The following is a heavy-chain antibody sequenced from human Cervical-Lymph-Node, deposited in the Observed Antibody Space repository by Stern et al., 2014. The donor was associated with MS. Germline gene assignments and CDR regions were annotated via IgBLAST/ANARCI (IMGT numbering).Heavy chain of an antibody. CDR2: IYYSGST. J-gene: IGHJ4*02. CDR3: ATGDVSYGPQFDY. Sequence: QVQLQESGPGLVKPSETLSLTCTVSGTSISRYYWNWIRQPPGKGLEWVGQIYYSGSTSYNPSLKSRVTISLDTSSKQFSLNLRSVTAADTAVYYCATGDVSYGPQFDYWGQGDLVIVSS. CDR1: GTSISRYY. V-gene: IGHV4-59*01. D-gene: IGHD5-18*01.